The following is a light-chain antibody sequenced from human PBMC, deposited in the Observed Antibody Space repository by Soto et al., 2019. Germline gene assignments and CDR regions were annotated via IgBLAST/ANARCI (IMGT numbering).Light chain of an antibody. Sequence: QSALTQPPSASGSPGQSVAISCTGTSSDVGGYNYVSWYQQHPGKAPKLMIYEVNKRPSGVPDRFSGSKSGNTASLTVSGLHAEDEADYYCSSYAGSINVFGTGTKLTVL. J-gene: IGLJ1*01. CDR2: EVN. CDR3: SSYAGSINV. V-gene: IGLV2-8*01. CDR1: SSDVGGYNY.